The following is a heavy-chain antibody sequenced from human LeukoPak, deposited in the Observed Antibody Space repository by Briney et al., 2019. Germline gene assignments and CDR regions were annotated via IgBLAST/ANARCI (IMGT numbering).Heavy chain of an antibody. J-gene: IGHJ3*02. D-gene: IGHD6-19*01. CDR1: GFTFSSYA. CDR3: AAGSGWYFGAFVI. CDR2: ISYDGSNK. Sequence: GRSLRLSCAASGFTFSSYAMHWVRQAPGKGLEWVAVISYDGSNKYYADSVKGRFTISRDNSKNTLYLQMNSLRAEDTAVYYCAAGSGWYFGAFVIWGQGTMVTVSS. V-gene: IGHV3-30-3*01.